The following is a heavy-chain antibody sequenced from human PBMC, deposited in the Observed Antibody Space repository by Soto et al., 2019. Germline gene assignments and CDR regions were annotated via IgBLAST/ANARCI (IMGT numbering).Heavy chain of an antibody. V-gene: IGHV4-31*03. CDR1: GGSISSGGYY. D-gene: IGHD3-22*01. CDR3: ARGPRNYYDCSGYYLDY. Sequence: QVQLQESGPGLVKPSQTLSLTCTVSGGSISSGGYYWSWIRQHPGKGLEWIGYIYYSGSTYYNPAPKSRVTISVDTSKNQFSLKLSSVTAADTAVYYCARGPRNYYDCSGYYLDYWGQGTLVTVSS. J-gene: IGHJ4*02. CDR2: IYYSGST.